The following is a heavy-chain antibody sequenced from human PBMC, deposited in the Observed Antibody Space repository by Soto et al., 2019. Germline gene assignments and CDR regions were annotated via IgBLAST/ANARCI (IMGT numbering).Heavy chain of an antibody. CDR2: IIPIFGTA. J-gene: IGHJ6*02. CDR3: PSRRITMGRGVIKTYYYSAGMDV. V-gene: IGHV1-69*01. CDR1: GGTFSIYA. Sequence: QVQLVQSGAELKKPGSSVKVSCKASGGTFSIYAISWVRQAPGQGLEWMGGIIPIFGTATYAQNFQGRVTPTAYESTITAYIALGSLRADDTAVYDCPSRRITMGRGVIKTYYYSAGMDVWGQGTPVTVSS. D-gene: IGHD3-10*01.